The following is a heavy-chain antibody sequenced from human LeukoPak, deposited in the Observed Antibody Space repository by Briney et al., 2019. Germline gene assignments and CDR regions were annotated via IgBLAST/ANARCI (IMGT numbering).Heavy chain of an antibody. CDR2: ISYDGSNK. CDR1: GFTFSSYA. D-gene: IGHD6-13*01. CDR3: ARDRYSSSWYAINY. Sequence: GGSLRLYCAASGFTFSSYAMHWVRQAPGKGLEWVAVISYDGSNKYYADSVKGRFTISRDNSKNTLYLQMNSLRAEDTAVYYCARDRYSSSWYAINYWGQGTLVTVSS. V-gene: IGHV3-30*04. J-gene: IGHJ4*02.